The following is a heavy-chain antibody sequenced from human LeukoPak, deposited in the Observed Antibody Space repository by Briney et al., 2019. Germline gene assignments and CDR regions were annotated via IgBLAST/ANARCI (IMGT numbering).Heavy chain of an antibody. J-gene: IGHJ4*02. CDR1: GFTFSSYA. V-gene: IGHV3-23*01. CDR2: ISGSGGST. CDR3: AKDPSGVYDFDY. Sequence: GGSLRLSCAASGFTFSSYAMSWVRQAPGKGLEWVSAISGSGGSTYYADSVKGRFTISRDNAKNSLYLQMNSLRAEDTAVYYCAKDPSGVYDFDYWGQGTLVTVSS. D-gene: IGHD2-8*01.